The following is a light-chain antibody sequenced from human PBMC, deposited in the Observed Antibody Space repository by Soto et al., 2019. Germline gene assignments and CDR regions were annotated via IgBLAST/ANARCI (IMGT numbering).Light chain of an antibody. J-gene: IGLJ2*01. CDR3: SSYTTSTSFIL. V-gene: IGLV2-14*01. Sequence: QSALTQPASVSGSPGQSVTISCTGTSSDVGAYKYVSWYQQHPGKAPKLMIYEVSNRPSGVSNRFSGSKSGNTASLTISGLQAEDEAYYYCSSYTTSTSFILFGGGTKLTVL. CDR2: EVS. CDR1: SSDVGAYKY.